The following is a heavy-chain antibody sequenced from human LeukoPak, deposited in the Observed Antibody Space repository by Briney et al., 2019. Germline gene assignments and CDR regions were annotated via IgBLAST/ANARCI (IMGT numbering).Heavy chain of an antibody. CDR1: GYTFTGYY. CDR2: INPNSGGT. D-gene: IGHD3-22*01. J-gene: IGHJ4*02. Sequence: ASVKVSCKASGYTFTGYYMHWVRQAPGQGLEWMGWINPNSGGTNYAQKFQGRVTMTRDTSISTAYMELSRLGSDDTAVYYCARTMIGYYDSSGYYILDYWGQGTLVTVSS. CDR3: ARTMIGYYDSSGYYILDY. V-gene: IGHV1-2*02.